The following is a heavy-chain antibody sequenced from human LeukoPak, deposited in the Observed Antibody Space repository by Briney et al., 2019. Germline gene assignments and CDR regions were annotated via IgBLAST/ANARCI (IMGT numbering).Heavy chain of an antibody. Sequence: PSETLSLTCTVSGGSISSYYWSWIRQPPGMGLEWIGYIYYSGSTNYNPSLKSRVTISLDTSKNQFSLELSSVTAADTAVYYCARGAYCSTTSCYYFDYWGQGTLVTVSS. V-gene: IGHV4-59*01. CDR2: IYYSGST. CDR3: ARGAYCSTTSCYYFDY. CDR1: GGSISSYY. J-gene: IGHJ4*02. D-gene: IGHD2-2*01.